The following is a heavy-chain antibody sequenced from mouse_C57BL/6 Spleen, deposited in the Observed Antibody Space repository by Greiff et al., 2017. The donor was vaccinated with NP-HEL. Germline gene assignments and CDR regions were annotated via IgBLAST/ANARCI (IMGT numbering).Heavy chain of an antibody. CDR1: GYTFTSYW. CDR3: ARKDYYAMDY. J-gene: IGHJ4*01. Sequence: VQLKQPGAELVRPGSSVKLSCKASGYTFTSYWMDWVKQRPGQGLEWIGNIYPSDSETHYNQKFKDKATLTVDKSSSTAYMQLSSLTSEDSAVYYCARKDYYAMDYWGQGTSVTVSS. V-gene: IGHV1-61*01. CDR2: IYPSDSET.